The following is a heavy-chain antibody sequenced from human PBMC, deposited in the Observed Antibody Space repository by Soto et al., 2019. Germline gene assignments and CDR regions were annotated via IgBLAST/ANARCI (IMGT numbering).Heavy chain of an antibody. CDR3: AMVRGDFAFDI. CDR2: VIPILGIA. Sequence: QVQLVQSGAEVKKPGSSVKVSCKASGGTFSSYTISWVRQAPGQGLEWMGRVIPILGIANYAQKFQGRVTITADKSTSTAYMELSSLRSEDTAVYYCAMVRGDFAFDIWGQGTMVTVSS. D-gene: IGHD3-10*01. CDR1: GGTFSSYT. V-gene: IGHV1-69*02. J-gene: IGHJ3*02.